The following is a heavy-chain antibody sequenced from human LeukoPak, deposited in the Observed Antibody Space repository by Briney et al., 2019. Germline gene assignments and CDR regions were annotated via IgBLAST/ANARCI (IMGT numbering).Heavy chain of an antibody. V-gene: IGHV3-48*02. CDR2: ISSGSSSTI. D-gene: IGHD1-1*01. CDR1: GFTLSDYS. CDR3: ARGTKEVSY. Sequence: PGGSLGLSCAASGFTLSDYSMNWVRQAPGKGLEWVSYISSGSSSTIYYADSVKGRFTISRDNAKNSLYLQMNSLRDEDTAVYYCARGTKEVSYWGQGTLVTVSS. J-gene: IGHJ4*02.